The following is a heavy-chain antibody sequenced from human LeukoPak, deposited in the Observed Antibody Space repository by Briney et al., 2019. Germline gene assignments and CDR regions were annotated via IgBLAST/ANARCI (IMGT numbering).Heavy chain of an antibody. CDR2: ISPSGGST. D-gene: IGHD2-15*01. J-gene: IGHJ5*02. CDR1: GYTFASYY. V-gene: IGHV1-46*01. Sequence: ASVKVSCKASGYTFASYYMHWVRQAPGQGLEWMGIISPSGGSTSYAQKFQGRVTMTRDMSTSTVYMELSSLRSEDTAVYYCARVRIRNWFDPWGQGTLVTVSS. CDR3: ARVRIRNWFDP.